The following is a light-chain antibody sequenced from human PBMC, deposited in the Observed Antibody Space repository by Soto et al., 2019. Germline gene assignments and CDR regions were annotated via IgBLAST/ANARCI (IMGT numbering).Light chain of an antibody. V-gene: IGKV3-15*01. Sequence: EIVMTQSPASLSVSPGERATLSCRASQNVNSNLAWYQQKPGQAPRFLIYGASTRATGIPARFSGSGSGTEFTLTISSLQSEDFAVYYCQQRSNLFPITLGHGTRLEIK. CDR1: QNVNSN. CDR2: GAS. J-gene: IGKJ5*01. CDR3: QQRSNLFPIT.